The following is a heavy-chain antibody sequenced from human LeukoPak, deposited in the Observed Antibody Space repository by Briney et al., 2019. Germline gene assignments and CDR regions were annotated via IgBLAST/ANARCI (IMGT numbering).Heavy chain of an antibody. CDR3: ARGYSSGWYW. J-gene: IGHJ4*02. D-gene: IGHD6-19*01. CDR2: ISSNRGST. CDR1: GFTFSSYA. Sequence: GGSLRLSCAASGFTFSSYAMHWVRQAPGKGLEYVSAISSNRGSTYYANSVKGRFTISRDNSKNTLYLQMGSLRAEDTAVYYCARGYSSGWYWGGQGTLVTVSS. V-gene: IGHV3-64*01.